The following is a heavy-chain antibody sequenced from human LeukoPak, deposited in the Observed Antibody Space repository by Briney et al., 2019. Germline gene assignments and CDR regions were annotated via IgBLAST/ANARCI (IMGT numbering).Heavy chain of an antibody. Sequence: SETLSLTCAVYGGSFSNYYWSWIRQPPGKGLEWIGEINHGGSTNYNPSLKSRVTISVDTSKNQFSLKLSSVTAADTAVYYCARAEYYYGSGSSPSYYFDYWGQGTLVTVSS. D-gene: IGHD3-10*01. CDR3: ARAEYYYGSGSSPSYYFDY. CDR1: GGSFSNYY. CDR2: INHGGST. V-gene: IGHV4-34*01. J-gene: IGHJ4*02.